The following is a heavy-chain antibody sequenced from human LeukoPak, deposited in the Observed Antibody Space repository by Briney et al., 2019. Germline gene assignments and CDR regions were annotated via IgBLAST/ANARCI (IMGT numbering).Heavy chain of an antibody. CDR3: ARGYSYGSPSEAYYFDY. Sequence: ASVKVSCKASGYTFTSYAMNWVRQAPGQGLEWMGWINTNTGNPTYAQGFTGRFVFSLDTSVSTAYLQIGSLKAEDTAVYYCARGYSYGSPSEAYYFDYWGQGTLVTVSS. CDR1: GYTFTSYA. V-gene: IGHV7-4-1*01. J-gene: IGHJ4*02. CDR2: INTNTGNP. D-gene: IGHD5-18*01.